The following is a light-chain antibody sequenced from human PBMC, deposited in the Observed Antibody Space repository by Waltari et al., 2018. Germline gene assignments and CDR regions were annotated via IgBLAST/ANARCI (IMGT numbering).Light chain of an antibody. Sequence: EIVLTQSPGTLSLSPGERATLSCRGSQSVSSSYLAWYQQKPGQAPRLLIYGASSRATGIPDRFSGRGTGTDFTLTISRLEPEDFAVYYCQQYGSSPPLTFGGGTKVEIK. V-gene: IGKV3-20*01. CDR2: GAS. CDR3: QQYGSSPPLT. J-gene: IGKJ4*01. CDR1: QSVSSSY.